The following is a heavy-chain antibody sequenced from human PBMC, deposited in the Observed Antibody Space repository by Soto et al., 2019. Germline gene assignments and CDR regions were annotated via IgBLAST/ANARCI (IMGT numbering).Heavy chain of an antibody. CDR2: IYYSGST. CDR3: ARAVGDIVLLPAWSAP. Sequence: QVQLQESGPGLVKPSQTLSLTCTVSGGSISSGGYYWSWIRQHPGKGLEWIGYIYYSGSTYYNPSLKSRVTISVDKSKKLFSRRVSFVTAADTAVYYWARAVGDIVLLPAWSAPGGQGTLVTVSS. CDR1: GGSISSGGYY. V-gene: IGHV4-31*03. D-gene: IGHD2-2*01. J-gene: IGHJ5*02.